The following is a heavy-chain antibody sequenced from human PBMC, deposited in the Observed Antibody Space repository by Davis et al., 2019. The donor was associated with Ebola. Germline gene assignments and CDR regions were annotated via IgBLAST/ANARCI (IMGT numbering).Heavy chain of an antibody. J-gene: IGHJ4*02. Sequence: GGSLRLSCAASGFTFSSYWMSWVRQAPGKGLEWVSSISSSSSYIYYADSVKGRFTISRDNAKNSLYLQMNSLRAEDTAVYYCARDSGDYEDYWGQGTLVTVSS. V-gene: IGHV3-21*01. CDR1: GFTFSSYW. D-gene: IGHD4-17*01. CDR2: ISSSSSYI. CDR3: ARDSGDYEDY.